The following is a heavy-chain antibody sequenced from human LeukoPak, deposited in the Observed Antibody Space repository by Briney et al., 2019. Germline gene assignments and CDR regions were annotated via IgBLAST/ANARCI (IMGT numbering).Heavy chain of an antibody. Sequence: PGRSLRLSCAASGFTFSSYGMHWVRQAPGKGLEWVAVISYDGSNKYYADSVKGRFTISRDNSKNTLYLQMNSLRAEDTAVYYCAKDRPTGIVATGLALGYWGQGTLVTVSS. CDR2: ISYDGSNK. CDR1: GFTFSSYG. CDR3: AKDRPTGIVATGLALGY. D-gene: IGHD6-13*01. J-gene: IGHJ4*02. V-gene: IGHV3-30*18.